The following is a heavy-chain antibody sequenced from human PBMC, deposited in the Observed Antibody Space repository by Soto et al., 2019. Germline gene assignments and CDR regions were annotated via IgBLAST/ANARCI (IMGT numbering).Heavy chain of an antibody. D-gene: IGHD1-26*01. J-gene: IGHJ6*02. CDR2: ISFDGSER. CDR1: GLTFRDSG. V-gene: IGHV3-30*18. CDR3: ENGKDGVRSYSGMDV. Sequence: QVQLVESGGGVVQPGTSLRLSCVVSGLTFRDSGMHWVRQAPGKGLEWVAVISFDGSERHYRDSVKGRFSISRDNSRNTIYMQMNSVRGDDSAFYYCENGKDGVRSYSGMDVWGQGSTVTVSS.